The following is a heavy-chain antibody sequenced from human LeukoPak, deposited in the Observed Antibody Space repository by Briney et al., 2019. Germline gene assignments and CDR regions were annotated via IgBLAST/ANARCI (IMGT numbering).Heavy chain of an antibody. D-gene: IGHD4-17*01. CDR1: GFTFSDNY. J-gene: IGHJ4*02. CDR3: ARLFDYGDYRAEPY. V-gene: IGHV3-11*06. Sequence: GGSLRLSCAASGFTFSDNYMSWIRQAPGKGLEWVSYISGSSIYTNYADSVKGRFTISRDTAKNSLYLQMNSLLAEDTAVYYCARLFDYGDYRAEPYWGQGTLVTVSS. CDR2: ISGSSIYT.